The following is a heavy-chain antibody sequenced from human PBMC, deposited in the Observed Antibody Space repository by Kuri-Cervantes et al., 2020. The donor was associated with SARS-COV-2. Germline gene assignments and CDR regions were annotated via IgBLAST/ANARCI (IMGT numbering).Heavy chain of an antibody. Sequence: GGSLRLSCAASGFTFSSYGMNWVRQAPGKGLEWVSVIGGSGVRTNYADSVKGRFTISRDNSKNTLYLQMNSLRAEDTAVYYCAKVGGHREYFQNWGQGTLVTVSS. CDR1: GFTFSSYG. V-gene: IGHV3-23*01. CDR3: AKVGGHREYFQN. CDR2: IGGSGVRT. D-gene: IGHD3-16*01. J-gene: IGHJ1*01.